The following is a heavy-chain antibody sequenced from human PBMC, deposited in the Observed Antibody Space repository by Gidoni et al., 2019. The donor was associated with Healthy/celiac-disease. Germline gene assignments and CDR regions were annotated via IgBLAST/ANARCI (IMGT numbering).Heavy chain of an antibody. V-gene: IGHV4-34*01. D-gene: IGHD5-18*01. CDR2: INHSGST. J-gene: IGHJ4*02. Sequence: QVQLQQWGAALLKPSDTLSLTCAVYGRSFSGYYWSWIRQPPGKGLEWIGEINHSGSTNYNPSLKSRVTISVDTSKNQFSLKLSSVTAADTAVYYCARGRSERWTSSYGRYFDYWGQGTLVTVSS. CDR3: ARGRSERWTSSYGRYFDY. CDR1: GRSFSGYY.